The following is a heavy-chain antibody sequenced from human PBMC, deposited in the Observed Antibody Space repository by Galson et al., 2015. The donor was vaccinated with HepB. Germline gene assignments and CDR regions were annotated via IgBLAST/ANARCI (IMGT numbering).Heavy chain of an antibody. J-gene: IGHJ4*02. CDR3: ARGWILVLPGAHVGGLWNDY. D-gene: IGHD4/OR15-4a*01. Sequence: SVKVSCKASGYTFTHYALNWVRQAPGQGLEWMGWINTVTGNPTYAQAFSGRFVFSLDTSVSTAYLHISGLKAEDTAVYYCARGWILVLPGAHVGGLWNDYWGQGALVTVSS. CDR2: INTVTGNP. CDR1: GYTFTHYA. V-gene: IGHV7-4-1*02.